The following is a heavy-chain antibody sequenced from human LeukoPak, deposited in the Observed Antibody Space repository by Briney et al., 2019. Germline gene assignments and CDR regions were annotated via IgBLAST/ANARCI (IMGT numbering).Heavy chain of an antibody. Sequence: SETLSLTCTVSGYSISSGYYWGWVRQPPGKGLEWIGGVFQSGTTCYNPALQSRVTISMDTSKNQFSLKLNSVTAADTAVYYSARQPYGGDNSCFYFWGQGTLVTVSS. J-gene: IGHJ4*02. CDR2: VFQSGTT. V-gene: IGHV4-38-2*02. CDR3: ARQPYGGDNSCFYF. CDR1: GYSISSGYY. D-gene: IGHD5-24*01.